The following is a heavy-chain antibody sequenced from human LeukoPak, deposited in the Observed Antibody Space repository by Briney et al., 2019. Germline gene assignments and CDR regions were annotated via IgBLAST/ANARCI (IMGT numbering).Heavy chain of an antibody. V-gene: IGHV1-2*02. CDR1: GCTFTDYY. CDR2: INPNSGGT. J-gene: IGHJ3*02. Sequence: ASVKVSCKASGCTFTDYYMHWVRQAPGQGLEWMGWINPNSGGTNYAQKFQGRVTITADESTSTAYMELSSLRSEDTAVYYCARSGRHDTYDFSIARTNDAFDIWGQGTMVTVSS. CDR3: ARSGRHDTYDFSIARTNDAFDI. D-gene: IGHD6-6*01.